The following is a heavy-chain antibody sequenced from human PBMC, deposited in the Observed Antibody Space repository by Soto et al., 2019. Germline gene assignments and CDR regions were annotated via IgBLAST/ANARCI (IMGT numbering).Heavy chain of an antibody. D-gene: IGHD3-22*01. V-gene: IGHV2-70*01. CDR2: IDWDDDK. J-gene: IGHJ4*02. CDR1: GFSLSTSGMC. CDR3: ARLYYYDSSAPGLFDY. Sequence: SGPTLVNPTQTLTLTCTFSGFSLSTSGMCVSWIRQPPGKALEWLALIDWDDDKYYSTSLKTRLTISKDTSKNQVVLTMTNMDPVDTATYYCARLYYYDSSAPGLFDYWGQGTLVTAPQ.